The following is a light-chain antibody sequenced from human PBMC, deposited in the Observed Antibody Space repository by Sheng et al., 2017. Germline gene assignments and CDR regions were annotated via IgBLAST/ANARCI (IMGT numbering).Light chain of an antibody. Sequence: QSALTQPASVSGSPGQTITISCTGTNHDMGADSFVSWYQLHPGKVPKFIMYDVSYRPSGVSSRFSGSKSGNTASLTISGLQADDEADYYCCSYAGDTTLFVFGSGTKVTVL. J-gene: IGLJ1*01. CDR1: NHDMGADSF. CDR2: DVS. CDR3: CSYAGDTTLFV. V-gene: IGLV2-14*03.